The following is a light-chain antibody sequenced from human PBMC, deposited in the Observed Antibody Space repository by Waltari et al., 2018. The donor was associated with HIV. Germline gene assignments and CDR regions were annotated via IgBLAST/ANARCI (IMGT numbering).Light chain of an antibody. CDR3: AAWDDSLRGWV. J-gene: IGLJ3*02. V-gene: IGLV1-44*01. Sequence: QSLLTQPPSASGTPGQRVTISCSGSSSNIGTNSVNWYHHLPGTAPKLLIYNNNQRPSGVPDRFSGSKSGTSASLAISGLQSEDEADYYCAAWDDSLRGWVFDRGTKLEVL. CDR2: NNN. CDR1: SSNIGTNS.